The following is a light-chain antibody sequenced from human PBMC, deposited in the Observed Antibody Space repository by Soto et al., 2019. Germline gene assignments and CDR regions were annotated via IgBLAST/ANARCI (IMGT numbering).Light chain of an antibody. CDR2: YYS. J-gene: IGLJ3*02. CDR1: TTGSKS. Sequence: SYELTQPPSVSVAPGKTASGARGGTTTGSKSVHWYQKKSGQAPGLVMYYYSDRPAGVPERFSGSNSGNTATLTISRVEAGDEADYYCQVWEISSGHVVFGGGTKLTVL. CDR3: QVWEISSGHVV. V-gene: IGLV3-21*01.